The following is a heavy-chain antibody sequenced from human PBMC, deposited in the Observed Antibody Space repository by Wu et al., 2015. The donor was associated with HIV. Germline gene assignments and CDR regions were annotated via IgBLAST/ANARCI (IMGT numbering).Heavy chain of an antibody. CDR1: GGAFSSYA. V-gene: IGHV1-69*11. Sequence: QLVQSGAEVKKPGSSVKVSCKASGGAFSSYALNWVRQAPGQGLEWMGGIIPILGTVDYAQKFQGRVTITADESTSTAYMELSSLTSEDTAVYLCAREGYASGGFDYWGQGTLVTVSS. D-gene: IGHD3-10*01. CDR2: IIPILGTV. J-gene: IGHJ4*02. CDR3: AREGYASGGFDY.